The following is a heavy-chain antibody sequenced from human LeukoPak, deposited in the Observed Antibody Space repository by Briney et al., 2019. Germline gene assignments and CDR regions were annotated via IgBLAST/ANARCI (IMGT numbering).Heavy chain of an antibody. J-gene: IGHJ4*02. CDR3: VREELEQRTNFDY. D-gene: IGHD1/OR15-1a*01. CDR2: ISMNVQTT. V-gene: IGHV3-64D*06. CDR1: GFTFTSHV. Sequence: GGSLRLSCSASGFTFTSHVMHWVRQAPGKGLQYVSGISMNVQTTYYAGSVKGRFTISRDSSKNTVYLQMNSLTAEDTAVYYCVREELEQRTNFDYWGQGTLVSVSS.